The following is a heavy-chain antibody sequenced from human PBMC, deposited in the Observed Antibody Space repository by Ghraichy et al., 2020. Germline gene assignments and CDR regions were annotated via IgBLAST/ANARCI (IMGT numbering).Heavy chain of an antibody. CDR1: GFTFEDHG. J-gene: IGHJ4*02. D-gene: IGHD5-12*01. V-gene: IGHV3-9*01. CDR3: AKDYDG. CDR2: ISWNSGMI. Sequence: SLRLSCAASGFTFEDHGMHWVRQAPGKGLEWVSGISWNSGMIGYADSVKGRFTISRDNAKNSLYLQMNSLTAEDTAFYYCAKDYDGWGQGTLVTVSS.